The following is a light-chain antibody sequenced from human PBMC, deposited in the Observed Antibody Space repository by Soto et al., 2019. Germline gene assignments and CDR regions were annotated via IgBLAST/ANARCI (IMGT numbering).Light chain of an antibody. CDR1: SSNLGSNT. V-gene: IGLV1-44*01. CDR3: AAWDDSLRGV. Sequence: QSVLTQPPSESGTPGQRVTISCSGSSSNLGSNTVNWYQQLPGTAPKLLIYSNNQRPSGVPDRFSGSKSGTSASLAISGLQSVDEPDYYCAAWDDSLRGVFGGGTKLTVL. CDR2: SNN. J-gene: IGLJ3*02.